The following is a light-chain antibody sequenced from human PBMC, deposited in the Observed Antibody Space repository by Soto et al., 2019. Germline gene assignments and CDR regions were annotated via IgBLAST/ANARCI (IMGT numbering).Light chain of an antibody. CDR3: QQRSNWPPSLT. V-gene: IGKV3-11*01. CDR2: DAS. CDR1: QRVSSY. J-gene: IGKJ4*01. Sequence: EIVLTQSPATLSLSPGERATLSCRARQRVSSYLAWYQQTPGQAPRLLIYDASNRATGIPARFSGSGSGTDFTLTISSLEPEDFAVYYCQQRSNWPPSLTFGGGTKVEIK.